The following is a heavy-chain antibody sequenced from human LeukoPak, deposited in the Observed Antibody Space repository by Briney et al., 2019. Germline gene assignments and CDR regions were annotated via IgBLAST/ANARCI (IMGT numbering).Heavy chain of an antibody. V-gene: IGHV1-2*02. J-gene: IGHJ4*02. D-gene: IGHD5-18*01. CDR3: APQPYDGHTALNY. CDR2: INPNSGGT. Sequence: ASVKVSCKASGYTFTGCYMHWVRQAPGQGLERMGWINPNSGGTNYAQKFQGRVTMTRDTSISTAYMELSSLRSDDTAVYYCAPQPYDGHTALNYWGQGTLVTVSS. CDR1: GYTFTGCY.